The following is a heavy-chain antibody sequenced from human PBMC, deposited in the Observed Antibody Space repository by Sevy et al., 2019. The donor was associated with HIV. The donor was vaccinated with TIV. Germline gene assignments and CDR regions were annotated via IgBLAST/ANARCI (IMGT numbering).Heavy chain of an antibody. D-gene: IGHD6-19*01. CDR3: ARLLTSCIAVAGTLWWYHAFDI. J-gene: IGHJ3*02. CDR2: MNPNSGNT. Sequence: ASVKVSCKASGYTFTSYDINWVRQATGQGLEWMGWMNPNSGNTGYAQKFQGRVTMTRNTSISTAYMELSSLRSEDTAVYYCARLLTSCIAVAGTLWWYHAFDIWGQGTMVTVSS. CDR1: GYTFTSYD. V-gene: IGHV1-8*01.